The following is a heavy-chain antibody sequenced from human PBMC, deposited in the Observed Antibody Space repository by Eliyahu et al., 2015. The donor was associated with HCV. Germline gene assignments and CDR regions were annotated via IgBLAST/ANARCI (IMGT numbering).Heavy chain of an antibody. CDR3: AREGYCSGGSCYHAFDI. Sequence: EVQLVESGGGLIQPGGSLRLSCAASGFTXXSNYMSWVRHGPGKGLEWGSVIYSGGSTYYADSVKGRFTISRDNSKNTLYLQMNSLRAEDTAVYYCAREGYCSGGSCYHAFDIWGQGTMVTVSS. D-gene: IGHD2-15*01. CDR1: GFTXXSNY. V-gene: IGHV3-53*01. CDR2: IYSGGST. J-gene: IGHJ3*02.